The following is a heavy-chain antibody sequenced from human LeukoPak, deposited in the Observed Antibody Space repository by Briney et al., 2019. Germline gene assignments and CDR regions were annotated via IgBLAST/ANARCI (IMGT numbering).Heavy chain of an antibody. CDR1: GFTFSSYA. Sequence: PGGSLRLSCAVSGFTFSSYAMNWVRQAPGKGLEWVSSISSSSNYIYYADSVKGRFTISRDNAKNSLYLQMNSLRAEDTAVYYCARDLTDDFWSGYHFDYWGQGTLVTVSS. CDR2: ISSSSNYI. D-gene: IGHD3-3*01. J-gene: IGHJ4*02. CDR3: ARDLTDDFWSGYHFDY. V-gene: IGHV3-21*01.